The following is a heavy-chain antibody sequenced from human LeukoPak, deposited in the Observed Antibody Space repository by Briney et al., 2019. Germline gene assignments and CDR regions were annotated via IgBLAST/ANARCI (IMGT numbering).Heavy chain of an antibody. J-gene: IGHJ5*02. CDR1: GGTFSSYA. V-gene: IGHV1-69*13. D-gene: IGHD4-23*01. Sequence: EASVKVSCKASGGTFSSYAISWVRQAPGQGLEWMGGIIPIFGTANYAQKFQGRVTITADGSTSTAYMELSSLRSEDTAVYYCARSGKGEGNWFDPWGQGTLVTVSS. CDR3: ARSGKGEGNWFDP. CDR2: IIPIFGTA.